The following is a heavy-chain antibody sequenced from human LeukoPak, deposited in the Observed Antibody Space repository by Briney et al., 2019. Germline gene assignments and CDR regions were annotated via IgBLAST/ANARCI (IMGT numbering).Heavy chain of an antibody. CDR3: ARDRGFDY. V-gene: IGHV3-7*01. J-gene: IGHJ4*02. CDR1: GFTFSSYS. D-gene: IGHD2-15*01. CDR2: IKQDGSEK. Sequence: GGSLRLSCAASGFTFSSYSMNWVRQAPGKGLEWVANIKQDGSEKYYVDSVKGRFTISRDNAKNSLYLQMNSLRAEDTAVYYCARDRGFDYWGQGTLVTVSS.